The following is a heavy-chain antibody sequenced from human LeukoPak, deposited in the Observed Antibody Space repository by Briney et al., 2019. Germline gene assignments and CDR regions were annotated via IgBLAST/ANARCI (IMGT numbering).Heavy chain of an antibody. J-gene: IGHJ6*02. CDR2: ISGRDDSK. CDR3: AKLSSAAGAYGVDV. CDR1: RFTLSSYA. D-gene: IGHD3-16*02. Sequence: PGGSLRHSCAASRFTLSSYARNWVRQAPGKGLEGVSTISGRDDSKHYAHSVDGRLTISRDNPNNTLYLQTNSLRAEDTAIYNFAKLSSAAGAYGVDVGGEGRTVTVS. V-gene: IGHV3-23*01.